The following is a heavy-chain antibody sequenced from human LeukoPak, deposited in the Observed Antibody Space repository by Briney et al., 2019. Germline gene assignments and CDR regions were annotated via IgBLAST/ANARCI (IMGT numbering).Heavy chain of an antibody. J-gene: IGHJ4*02. D-gene: IGHD3-22*01. CDR1: GYSISSGYY. V-gene: IGHV4-61*01. Sequence: SDTLSLVCTVSGYSISSGYYWGWIRQPPGKGLESIGYIYYSGSTNYNPSLKSRVTISVDTSKNQFSLKLSSVTAADTAVYYCARAPYYYDIGSFDYWGQGTLVTVSS. CDR3: ARAPYYYDIGSFDY. CDR2: IYYSGST.